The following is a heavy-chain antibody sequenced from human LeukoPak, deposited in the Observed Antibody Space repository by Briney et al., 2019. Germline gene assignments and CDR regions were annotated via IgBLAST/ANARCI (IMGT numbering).Heavy chain of an antibody. Sequence: PSETLSLTCAVSGYSISSGYYWGWIRQPPEKGLEWIGSIYHSGSTYYNPSLKSRVTISVDTSKNQFSLKLSSVTAADTAVYYCARAHIVVVVAASLCFDYWGTGTMVTVSS. CDR1: GYSISSGYY. V-gene: IGHV4-38-2*01. CDR3: ARAHIVVVVAASLCFDY. CDR2: IYHSGST. J-gene: IGHJ4*02. D-gene: IGHD2-15*01.